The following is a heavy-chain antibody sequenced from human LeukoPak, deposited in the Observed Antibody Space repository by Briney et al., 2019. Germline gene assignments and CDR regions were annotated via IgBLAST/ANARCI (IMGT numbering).Heavy chain of an antibody. Sequence: SETLSLTCALYGGSFSGYYWSWLRQPPGKGLEWIGEINHSGSTNYNPSLKSRVTISVDTSKNQFSLKLSSVTAADTAVYYCAREGVYYDILAAYYRPYYFDFWGQGTLVTVYS. J-gene: IGHJ4*02. D-gene: IGHD3-9*01. CDR3: AREGVYYDILAAYYRPYYFDF. CDR2: INHSGST. CDR1: GGSFSGYY. V-gene: IGHV4-34*01.